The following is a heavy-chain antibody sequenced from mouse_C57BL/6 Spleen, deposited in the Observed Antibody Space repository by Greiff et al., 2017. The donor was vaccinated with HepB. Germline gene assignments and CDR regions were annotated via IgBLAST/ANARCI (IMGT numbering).Heavy chain of an antibody. V-gene: IGHV1-61*01. D-gene: IGHD1-1*01. J-gene: IGHJ2*01. CDR1: GYTFTSYW. CDR2: IYPSDSET. CDR3: ARAIYYYGSRNYFDY. Sequence: QVQLQQPGAELVRPGSSVKLSCKASGYTFTSYWMDWVKQRPGQGLEWIGNIYPSDSETHYNQKFKDKATLTVDKSSSTAYMQLSSLTSEDSAVYYCARAIYYYGSRNYFDYWGQGTTLTVSS.